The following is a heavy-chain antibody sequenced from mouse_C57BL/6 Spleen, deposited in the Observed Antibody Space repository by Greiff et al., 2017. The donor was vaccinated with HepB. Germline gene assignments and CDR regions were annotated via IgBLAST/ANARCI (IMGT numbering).Heavy chain of an antibody. Sequence: QVQLQQPGAELVKPGASVKLSCKASGYTFTSYWMQWVKQRPGQGLEWIGEIDPSDSYTNYNQKFKGKATLTVDTSSSTAYMQLSSLTSDDSAVYYCATPLGYYFDYWGQGTTLTVSS. CDR1: GYTFTSYW. J-gene: IGHJ2*01. CDR3: ATPLGYYFDY. D-gene: IGHD4-1*01. V-gene: IGHV1-50*01. CDR2: IDPSDSYT.